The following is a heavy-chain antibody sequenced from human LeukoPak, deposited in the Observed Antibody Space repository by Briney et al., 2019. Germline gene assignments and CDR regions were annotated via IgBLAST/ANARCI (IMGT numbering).Heavy chain of an antibody. CDR2: IYPGESDI. CDR3: ARHAFHNGNSDYYFAH. CDR1: GYSFTNYW. Sequence: GESLKISCKGSGYSFTNYWIGWVRQMPGKGLEWVGLIYPGESDIRYSPSFQGQVTISADKSISTAYLQWSSLKASDTAMYYCARHAFHNGNSDYYFAHWGQGTLVTVSS. V-gene: IGHV5-51*01. D-gene: IGHD3-22*01. J-gene: IGHJ4*02.